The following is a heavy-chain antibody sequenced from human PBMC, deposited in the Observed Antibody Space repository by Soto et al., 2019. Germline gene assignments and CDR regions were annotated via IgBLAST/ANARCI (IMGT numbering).Heavy chain of an antibody. CDR3: ARDTLEDGGGRRGMDV. V-gene: IGHV3-33*01. D-gene: IGHD3-16*01. CDR1: GFTFSSYG. J-gene: IGHJ6*02. Sequence: QVQLVESGGGVVQPGRSLRLSCAASGFTFSSYGMHWVRQAPGKGLEWVAVIWYDGSNKYYADSVKVRFTISRDNSKNTLYLQMNSLRAEDTAVYYCARDTLEDGGGRRGMDVWGQGTTVTVSS. CDR2: IWYDGSNK.